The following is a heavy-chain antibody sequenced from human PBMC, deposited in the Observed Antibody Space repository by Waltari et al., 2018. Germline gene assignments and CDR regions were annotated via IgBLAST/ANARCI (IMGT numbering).Heavy chain of an antibody. CDR2: IYYSGST. J-gene: IGHJ3*02. V-gene: IGHV4-30-4*08. D-gene: IGHD3-3*01. CDR1: GGSISSGDYY. CDR3: ARSIGRTIFGVVIHGVGAFDI. Sequence: QVQLQESGPGLVKPSQTLSLTCTVSGGSISSGDYYWSWIRQPPGKGLGWIGYIYYSGSTYYNPSLKSRVTISVDTSKNQFSLKLSSVTAADTAVYYCARSIGRTIFGVVIHGVGAFDIWGQGTMVTVSS.